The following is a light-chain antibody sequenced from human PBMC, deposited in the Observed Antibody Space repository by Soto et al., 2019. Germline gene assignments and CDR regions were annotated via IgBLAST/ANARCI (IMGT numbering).Light chain of an antibody. CDR2: ANS. Sequence: QPVLTQPPSVSGAPGQRVTISCTGTSSYIGAGYDVHWYQQLPGTAPKLLIYANSNRPSGVPHRFSGSKSGTSASLAIAGLGAEEEADYYCQSYDSSLSGWVFGGGTKLTVL. J-gene: IGLJ3*02. V-gene: IGLV1-40*01. CDR1: SSYIGAGYD. CDR3: QSYDSSLSGWV.